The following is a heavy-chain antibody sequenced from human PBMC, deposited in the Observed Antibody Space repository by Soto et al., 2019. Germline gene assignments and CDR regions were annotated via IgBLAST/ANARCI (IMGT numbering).Heavy chain of an antibody. CDR3: ARGGHSSSWYWRNNWFDP. D-gene: IGHD6-13*01. CDR2: INHSGST. Sequence: WETLSLTCAVYGGSFSGYYWSWIRQPPGKGLEWIGEINHSGSTNYNPSLKSRVTISVDTSKNQFSLKLSSVTAADTAVYYCARGGHSSSWYWRNNWFDPWGQGTLVTVSS. J-gene: IGHJ5*02. CDR1: GGSFSGYY. V-gene: IGHV4-34*01.